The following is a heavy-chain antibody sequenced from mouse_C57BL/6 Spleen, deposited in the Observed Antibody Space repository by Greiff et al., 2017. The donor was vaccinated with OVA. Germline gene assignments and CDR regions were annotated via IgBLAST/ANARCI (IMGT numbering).Heavy chain of an antibody. D-gene: IGHD2-12*01. CDR2: IDPANGNT. V-gene: IGHV14-3*01. Sequence: EVQLKESVAELVRPGASVKLSCTASGFNIKNTYMHWVKQRPEQGLEWIGRIDPANGNTKYAPKFQGKATITADTSSNTAYLQLSSLTSEDTAIYYCALRYSNDPPNFDYWGQGTTLTVSS. CDR1: GFNIKNTY. J-gene: IGHJ2*01. CDR3: ALRYSNDPPNFDY.